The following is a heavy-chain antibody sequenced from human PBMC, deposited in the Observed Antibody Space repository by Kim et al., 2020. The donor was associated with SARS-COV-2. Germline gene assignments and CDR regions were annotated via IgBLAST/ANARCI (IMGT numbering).Heavy chain of an antibody. Sequence: GGCLRLSCAASGFTFSSYEMNWVRQAPGKGLEWVSYISSSGSTIYYADSVKGRFTISRDNAKNSLYLQMNSLRAEDTAVYYCARNGRGQLWGDYFDYWGQGTLVTVSS. CDR2: ISSSGSTI. D-gene: IGHD5-18*01. CDR1: GFTFSSYE. V-gene: IGHV3-48*03. CDR3: ARNGRGQLWGDYFDY. J-gene: IGHJ4*02.